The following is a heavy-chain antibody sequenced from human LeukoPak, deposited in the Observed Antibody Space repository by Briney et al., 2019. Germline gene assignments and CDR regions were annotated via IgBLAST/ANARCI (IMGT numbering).Heavy chain of an antibody. D-gene: IGHD3-22*01. CDR1: GYTFTSYY. CDR3: ARFTSGYYGYFDY. V-gene: IGHV1-2*02. CDR2: INPNSGGT. Sequence: ASVQVSCKTSGYTFTSYYIHWLRQAPGQRFEWMGWINPNSGGTNYAQKYQGRVTMTRDTSISTAYMELSRLRSDDTAVYYCARFTSGYYGYFDYWGQGTLVTVSS. J-gene: IGHJ4*02.